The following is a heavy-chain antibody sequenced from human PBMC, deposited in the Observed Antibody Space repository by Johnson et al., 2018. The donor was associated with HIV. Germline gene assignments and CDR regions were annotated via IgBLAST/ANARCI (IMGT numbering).Heavy chain of an antibody. CDR1: GFTFSSYG. J-gene: IGHJ3*02. V-gene: IGHV3-30*02. D-gene: IGHD2-15*01. CDR2: IRYDGSNK. Sequence: QVQLVESGGGVVQPGGSLRLSCAASGFTFSSYGMYWVRQAPGKGLEWVAFIRYDGSNKYYADSVKGRFNISRDNAKSSLSLQMNSLRAEDTALYYCAREQVVLWGTIVAFDICGQGTMVTVFS. CDR3: AREQVVLWGTIVAFDI.